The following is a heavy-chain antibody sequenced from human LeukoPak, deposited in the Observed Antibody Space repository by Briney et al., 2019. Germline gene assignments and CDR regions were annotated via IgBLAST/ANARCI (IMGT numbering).Heavy chain of an antibody. V-gene: IGHV1-18*01. Sequence: GASVKVSCKASGYTFTSYGISWVRQAPGQGLEWMGWISAYNGNTNYARKLQGRVTMTTDTSTSTAYMELRSLRSDDTAVYYCARREGYYDSSGRNLDYWGQGTLVTVSS. CDR3: ARREGYYDSSGRNLDY. J-gene: IGHJ4*02. CDR2: ISAYNGNT. CDR1: GYTFTSYG. D-gene: IGHD3-22*01.